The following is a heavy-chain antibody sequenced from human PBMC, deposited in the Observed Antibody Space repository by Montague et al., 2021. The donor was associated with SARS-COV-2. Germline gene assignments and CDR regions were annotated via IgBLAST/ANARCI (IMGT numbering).Heavy chain of an antibody. V-gene: IGHV4-4*02. CDR2: TYHSEST. CDR1: GASISSNNW. CDR3: AREFRIELWQTNWYFGL. Sequence: SETLSLTCDVSGASISSNNWWIWVRQSPGKRLEWIGETYHSESTNYNPSLRSRVTISVDKSKNQFSLRLHSVTAADTAVYYCAREFRIELWQTNWYFGLWGRGTLVTVSS. D-gene: IGHD3-16*01. J-gene: IGHJ2*01.